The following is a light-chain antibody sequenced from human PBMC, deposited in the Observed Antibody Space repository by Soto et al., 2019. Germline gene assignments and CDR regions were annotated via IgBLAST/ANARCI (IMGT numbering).Light chain of an antibody. J-gene: IGKJ1*01. V-gene: IGKV3-20*01. CDR3: QQYGSSPQT. CDR1: ESVSSN. Sequence: EIVMTQSPVTLSLSPGERATLSCRAGESVSSNLAWYQQKPGQAPRLLIYGASSRATGIPDRFSGSGSGTDFTLTISRLEPEDFAVYYSQQYGSSPQTFGQGPRWIS. CDR2: GAS.